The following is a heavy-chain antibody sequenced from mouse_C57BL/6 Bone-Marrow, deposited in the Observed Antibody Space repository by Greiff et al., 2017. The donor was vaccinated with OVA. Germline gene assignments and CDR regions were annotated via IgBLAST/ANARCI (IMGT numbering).Heavy chain of an antibody. CDR3: AFYYSNSYAMDY. J-gene: IGHJ4*01. CDR2: INPGSGGT. CDR1: GYAFTNYL. Sequence: QVQLKQSGAELVRPGTSVKVSCKASGYAFTNYLIEWVKQRPGQGLEWIGVINPGSGGTNYNEKFKGKATLTADKSSSTAYMQLSSLTSEDSAVYFCAFYYSNSYAMDYWGQGTSVTVSS. V-gene: IGHV1-54*01. D-gene: IGHD2-5*01.